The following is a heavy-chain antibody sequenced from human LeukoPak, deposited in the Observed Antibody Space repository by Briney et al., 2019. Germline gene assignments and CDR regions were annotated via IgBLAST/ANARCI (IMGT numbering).Heavy chain of an antibody. J-gene: IGHJ4*02. V-gene: IGHV1-46*01. CDR1: GYTLTELS. D-gene: IGHD6-19*01. Sequence: ASVKVSCKVSGYTLTELSMHWVRQAPGQGLEWMGIINTSGGSTSYAQKFQGRVTMTRDMSTSTVYMELSSLRSEDTAVYYCARDLDGEWLVKWGQGTLVTVSS. CDR3: ARDLDGEWLVK. CDR2: INTSGGST.